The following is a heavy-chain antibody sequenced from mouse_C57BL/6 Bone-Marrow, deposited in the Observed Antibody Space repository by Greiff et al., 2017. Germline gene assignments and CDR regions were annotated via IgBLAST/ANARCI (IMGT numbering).Heavy chain of an antibody. Sequence: VQLQQSGAELVRPGASVKLSCTASGFNIKDDYLHWVKQRPEQGLEWIGWIDPENGDTEYASKFQGKATIPADTSSNTAYLQLSSLTSEDTAVYDCTRSCWFAYWGQGTLLTVSA. D-gene: IGHD1-1*01. CDR2: IDPENGDT. CDR1: GFNIKDDY. CDR3: TRSCWFAY. J-gene: IGHJ3*01. V-gene: IGHV14-4*01.